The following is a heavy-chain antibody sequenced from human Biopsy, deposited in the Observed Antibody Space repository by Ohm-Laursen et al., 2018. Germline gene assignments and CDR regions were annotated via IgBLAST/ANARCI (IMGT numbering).Heavy chain of an antibody. CDR3: ARDRGYYSDRTVPGYFDL. V-gene: IGHV4-59*01. CDR2: VYYTGST. D-gene: IGHD3-22*01. CDR1: GGSFTGYY. Sequence: SDTLSLTCAVYGGSFTGYYWSWTRQPPGKGLQWIGYVYYTGSTDYNPSLQSRVTISVDTSKNHFSLRLRSVTPADTAIYYCARDRGYYSDRTVPGYFDLWGRGTLVTVSS. J-gene: IGHJ2*01.